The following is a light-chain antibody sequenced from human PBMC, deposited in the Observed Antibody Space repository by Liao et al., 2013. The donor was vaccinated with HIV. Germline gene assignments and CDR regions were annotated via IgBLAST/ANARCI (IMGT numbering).Light chain of an antibody. Sequence: SYVLTQPPSVSVAPGKTARIPCGGDNIGSYSVHWYQQKPGQAPVVVISYDSDRPSGIPERFSGSNSGNTATLTISGTQAMDEADYYCQAWDSGIVIFGGGTKLTVL. J-gene: IGLJ2*01. CDR2: YDS. CDR3: QAWDSGIVI. CDR1: NIGSYS. V-gene: IGLV3-21*01.